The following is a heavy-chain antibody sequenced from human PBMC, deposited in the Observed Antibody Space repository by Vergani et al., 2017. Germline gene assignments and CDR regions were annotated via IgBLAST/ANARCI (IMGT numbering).Heavy chain of an antibody. J-gene: IGHJ6*03. CDR3: ARDRGDWRYSRYFYNYYMDV. CDR1: GFTFSSYG. V-gene: IGHV3-30*19. CDR2: ISYDGTNK. D-gene: IGHD2-8*02. Sequence: QVQLVESGGGVVQPGRSLRLSCAASGFTFSSYGMHWVRQAPGKGLEWVAVISYDGTNKYYTNSVRGRFTISRDNSKSTLFLQMNSLGVEDMAVYYCARDRGDWRYSRYFYNYYMDVWGKGTTVTVSS.